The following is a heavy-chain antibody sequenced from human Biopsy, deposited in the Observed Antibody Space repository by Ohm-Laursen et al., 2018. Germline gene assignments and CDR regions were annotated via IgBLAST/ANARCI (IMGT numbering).Heavy chain of an antibody. V-gene: IGHV3-23*01. CDR1: GFTFSSYG. CDR2: TFESGDTT. J-gene: IGHJ4*02. D-gene: IGHD5-18*01. CDR3: AKTLGDSYGSRYFDY. Sequence: SLRLSCAASGFTFSSYGMSWVRQAPGKGLEWVLVTFESGDTTHYGDSVKGRFSVSRDNSKSTLYLQMNSLRAEDTAVYYCAKTLGDSYGSRYFDYWGQGTLVTVSS.